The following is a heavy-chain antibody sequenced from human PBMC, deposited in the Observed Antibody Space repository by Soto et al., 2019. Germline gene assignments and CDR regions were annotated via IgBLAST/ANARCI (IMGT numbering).Heavy chain of an antibody. Sequence: SVKVSCKASGGTFSSYAISWVRQAPGQGLEWMGGIIPIFGTANYAQKFQGRVTITADESTSTAYMELSSLRSADTAVYYCARGFRSIVVVPAAPYGMDVWGQGTTVTVSS. CDR3: ARGFRSIVVVPAAPYGMDV. CDR2: IIPIFGTA. V-gene: IGHV1-69*13. CDR1: GGTFSSYA. J-gene: IGHJ6*02. D-gene: IGHD2-2*01.